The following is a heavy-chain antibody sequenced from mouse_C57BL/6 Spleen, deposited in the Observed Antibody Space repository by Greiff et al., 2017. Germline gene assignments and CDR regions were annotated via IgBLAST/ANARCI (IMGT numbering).Heavy chain of an antibody. CDR3: ARSVVGYYAYFDV. J-gene: IGHJ1*03. V-gene: IGHV1-55*01. CDR1: GYTFTSYW. D-gene: IGHD2-3*01. CDR2: IYPGSGST. Sequence: QVQLQQPGAELVKPGASVKMSCKASGYTFTSYWITWVKQRPGQGLEWIGDIYPGSGSTNYTEKFKSKATLTVDTSSCTAYLQLSSLTSEDSAVYYWARSVVGYYAYFDVWGTGTTVTVSS.